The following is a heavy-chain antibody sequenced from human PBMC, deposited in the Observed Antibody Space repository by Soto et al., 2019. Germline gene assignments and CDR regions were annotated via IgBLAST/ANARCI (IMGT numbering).Heavy chain of an antibody. V-gene: IGHV3-15*01. CDR3: TTDRCTSCPRRNSRYDWGYYYGMDV. CDR2: ITSKTDGWTT. CDR1: GFTFSNAW. D-gene: IGHD5-12*01. Sequence: PGGSLRLSCAASGFTFSNAWLSWVRQPPGTGLEWVRRITSKTDGWTTDYAAPVKGRFTISGDDSKNTLYLQMNSLKTEDTAVYYCTTDRCTSCPRRNSRYDWGYYYGMDVWGQGTTVTVSS. J-gene: IGHJ6*02.